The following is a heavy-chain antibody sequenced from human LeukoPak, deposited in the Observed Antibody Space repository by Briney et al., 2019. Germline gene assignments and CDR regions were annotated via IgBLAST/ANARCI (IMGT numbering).Heavy chain of an antibody. CDR1: GGSISSYY. V-gene: IGHV4-59*01. CDR3: ARDLPYCSGGSCST. CDR2: IYYSGST. J-gene: IGHJ5*02. D-gene: IGHD2-15*01. Sequence: SETLSLTCTVSGGSISSYYWSWIRQPPGKGLEWIGYIYYSGSTNYNPSLKSRVTISVDTSKNQSSLKLSSATAADTAVYYCARDLPYCSGGSCSTWGQGTLVTVSS.